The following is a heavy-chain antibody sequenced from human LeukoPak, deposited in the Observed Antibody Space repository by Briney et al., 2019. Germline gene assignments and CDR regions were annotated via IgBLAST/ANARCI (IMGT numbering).Heavy chain of an antibody. D-gene: IGHD3-3*01. CDR1: CGSISSSSYY. CDR2: IYYSGST. Sequence: SETLSLTCTVSCGSISSSSYYWGWIRQPPGRGLEWIGSIYYSGSTYYNPSLKSRVTISVDTSKNQFSLKLSSVTAADTAVYYGARAPPDFWSAFAPMGAFDIWGEGTMVTVSS. CDR3: ARAPPDFWSAFAPMGAFDI. J-gene: IGHJ3*02. V-gene: IGHV4-39*07.